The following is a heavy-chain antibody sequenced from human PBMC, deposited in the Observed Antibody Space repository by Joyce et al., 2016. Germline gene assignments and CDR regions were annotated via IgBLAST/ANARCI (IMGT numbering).Heavy chain of an antibody. CDR1: GYSFTSYW. CDR3: ARPRYCSGGSCLNWFDP. V-gene: IGHV5-10-1*01. Sequence: EVQLVQSGAEVKKPGESLRISCKGSGYSFTSYWINWVRRMPGKGVEWMGRIDRSESYTNYGPSCQGHVSISADKSISTAYLQWSSLKASDTAMYYCARPRYCSGGSCLNWFDPWGQGTLVTVSS. D-gene: IGHD2-15*01. J-gene: IGHJ5*02. CDR2: IDRSESYT.